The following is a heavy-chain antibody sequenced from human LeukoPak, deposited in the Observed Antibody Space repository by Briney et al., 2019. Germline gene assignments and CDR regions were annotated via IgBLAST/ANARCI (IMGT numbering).Heavy chain of an antibody. CDR2: IYYSGST. CDR1: GGSISSSSYY. J-gene: IGHJ5*02. CDR3: ARRQGRRITMVRGVIKNWFDP. D-gene: IGHD3-10*01. V-gene: IGHV4-39*01. Sequence: SETLSLTCTVSGGSISSSSYYWGWIRQPPGKGLEWIGNIYYSGSTYYNPSLKSRVTISVDTSKNQFSLKLSSVTAADTAVYYCARRQGRRITMVRGVIKNWFDPWGQGTLVTVSS.